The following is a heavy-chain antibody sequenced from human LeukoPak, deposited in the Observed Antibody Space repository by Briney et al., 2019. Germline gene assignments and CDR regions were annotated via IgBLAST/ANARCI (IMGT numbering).Heavy chain of an antibody. J-gene: IGHJ4*02. V-gene: IGHV1-46*01. CDR2: IYPRDGST. CDR1: GYTFTSNY. CDR3: ARDQEGFDY. Sequence: ASVTVSCTASGYTFTSNYIHWVRQAPGQGLEWMGMIYPRDGSTSYAQKFQGRVTVTKDTSTSTVHMELSGLRSEDTAVYYCARDQEGFDYWGQGTLVTVSS.